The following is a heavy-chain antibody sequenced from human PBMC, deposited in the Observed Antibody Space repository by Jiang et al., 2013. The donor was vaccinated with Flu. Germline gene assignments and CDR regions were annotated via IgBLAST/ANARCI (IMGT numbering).Heavy chain of an antibody. CDR2: IYHIGST. Sequence: LLKPSETLSLTCAVSGDSISSTNWWTWVRQPPGKGLEWIGEIYHIGSTNYNPSLKSRVTISVDKSKNQFSLKLSSVTAADTAVYYCVRESQWLGTFDYWGQGTLVTVSS. CDR3: VRESQWLGTFDY. CDR1: GDSISSTNW. V-gene: IGHV4-4*02. D-gene: IGHD6-19*01. J-gene: IGHJ4*02.